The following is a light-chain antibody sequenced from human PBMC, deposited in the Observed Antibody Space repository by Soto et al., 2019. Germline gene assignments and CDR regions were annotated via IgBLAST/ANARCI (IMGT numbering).Light chain of an antibody. CDR1: QGISSD. Sequence: AIQLTQSPSSLSASVGDRVTITCRASQGISSDLAWYQQKPGKAPKVLIYKASHLESGVPSRFSGSGSGTEFTLTVSSLQPDDVATYYCQHYNDYRWTFGQGTKVEI. CDR3: QHYNDYRWT. V-gene: IGKV1D-13*01. J-gene: IGKJ1*01. CDR2: KAS.